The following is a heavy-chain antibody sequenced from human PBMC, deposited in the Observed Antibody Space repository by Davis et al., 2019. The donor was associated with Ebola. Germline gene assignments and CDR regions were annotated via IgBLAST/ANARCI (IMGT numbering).Heavy chain of an antibody. J-gene: IGHJ5*02. V-gene: IGHV3-23*01. CDR3: AKLNDGWIRPNWFDP. CDR2: IGPTATTT. D-gene: IGHD5-24*01. Sequence: PGGSLRLSCAASGFTFSSYAMSWVRQAPGKGLEWVSGIGPTATTTHYADSVKGRLTISRDNSKNTLYLQMNSLRAEDTAIYYCAKLNDGWIRPNWFDPWGQGTLVTVSS. CDR1: GFTFSSYA.